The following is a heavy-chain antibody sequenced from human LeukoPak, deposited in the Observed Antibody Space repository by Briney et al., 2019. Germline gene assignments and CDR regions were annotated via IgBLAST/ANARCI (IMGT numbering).Heavy chain of an antibody. V-gene: IGHV3-74*03. CDR2: IKGDGSST. J-gene: IGHJ4*02. CDR1: GFTFSGKW. CDR3: ARGGSRQYNF. Sequence: GGSLRLSCAASGFTFSGKWMHWVRQAPGKGLVWVSRIKGDGSSTTYADSVKGRFTISRDNAKNTLHLQMDSLRAEDTAVYYCARGGSRQYNFWGQGTLVTVSS. D-gene: IGHD5-18*01.